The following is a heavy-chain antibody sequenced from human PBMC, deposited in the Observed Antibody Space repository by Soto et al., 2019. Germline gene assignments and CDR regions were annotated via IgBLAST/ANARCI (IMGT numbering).Heavy chain of an antibody. CDR1: GYTFTSYG. D-gene: IGHD1-1*01. J-gene: IGHJ4*02. V-gene: IGHV1-18*01. CDR2: ISAHNDNT. CDR3: ARGRYGDY. Sequence: QVNLVQSGAEVRKPGASVKVSCKGSGYTFTSYGIAWVRQAPGQGLEWMGWISAHNDNTNYAQKVQGRVTVTRDTSTSTAYMELRNLRSDDTAVYYCARGRYGDYWGQGARVHVSS.